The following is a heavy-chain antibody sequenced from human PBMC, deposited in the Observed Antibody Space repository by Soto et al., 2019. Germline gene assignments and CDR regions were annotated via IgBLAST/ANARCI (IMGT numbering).Heavy chain of an antibody. CDR2: IKSKNDGGTT. Sequence: GGSLRLSCAASGFTFSNAWMSWVRQAPGKGLEWVGRIKSKNDGGTTDYAAHVKGRFTISRDDSKNTLYLQMNSLKTEDTAVYYCAKDVHYDSSGGLDYWGQGTLVTVSS. D-gene: IGHD3-22*01. CDR3: AKDVHYDSSGGLDY. CDR1: GFTFSNAW. J-gene: IGHJ4*02. V-gene: IGHV3-15*01.